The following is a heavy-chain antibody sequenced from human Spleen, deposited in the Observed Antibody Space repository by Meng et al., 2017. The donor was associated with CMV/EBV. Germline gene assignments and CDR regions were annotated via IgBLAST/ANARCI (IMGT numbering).Heavy chain of an antibody. CDR1: GYTFTSYG. J-gene: IGHJ6*02. V-gene: IGHV1-18*01. CDR2: ISAYNGNT. CDR3: AREIPPTYDFWTPRGPTLGMDV. D-gene: IGHD3-3*01. Sequence: ASVKVSCKASGYTFTSYGISWVRRAPGQGLEWMGWISAYNGNTNYAQKLQGRVTMTTDTSTSTAYMELRSLRSDDTAVYYCAREIPPTYDFWTPRGPTLGMDVWGQGTTVTVSS.